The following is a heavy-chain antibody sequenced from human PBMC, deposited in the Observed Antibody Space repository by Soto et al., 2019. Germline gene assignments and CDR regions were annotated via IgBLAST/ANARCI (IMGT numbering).Heavy chain of an antibody. CDR1: ELTFSSYG. J-gene: IGHJ4*02. Sequence: ELHLVESGGGLVKPGGSLRLSCAASELTFSSYGMNWVRQAPGKGLEWVSAISSSTSFIHYADSVKGRFTISRDNAKNSLYLQMNSLRAEDTAMYYCASGYYDRIGFSFDSWGQGPLVTVSS. V-gene: IGHV3-21*01. CDR3: ASGYYDRIGFSFDS. D-gene: IGHD3-22*01. CDR2: ISSSTSFI.